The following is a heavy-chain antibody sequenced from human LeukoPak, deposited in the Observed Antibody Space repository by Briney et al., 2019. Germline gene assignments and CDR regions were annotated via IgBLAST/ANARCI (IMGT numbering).Heavy chain of an antibody. J-gene: IGHJ4*02. CDR1: GGSISSYY. D-gene: IGHD2-15*01. V-gene: IGHV4-59*01. CDR3: ARLVELVGYFDY. Sequence: KASETLSLTCTVSGGSISSYYWSWIRQPPGKGLEWIGYIYYSGSTNYNPSLKSRVTISVDTSKNQFSLKLSSVTAADTAVYYCARLVELVGYFDYWGQGTLVTVSS. CDR2: IYYSGST.